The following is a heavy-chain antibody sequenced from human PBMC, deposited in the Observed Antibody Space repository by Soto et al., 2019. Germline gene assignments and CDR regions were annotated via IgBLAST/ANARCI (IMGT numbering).Heavy chain of an antibody. CDR1: GGSFSGYA. Sequence: SVKVSCKASGGSFSGYAISWVRQAPAQGLEWMGGIIPIFGSINYAQKFQGRVTLTADKSTSTGYMELSGLRSEDTAVYYCATSLVGPTTLGAFDIWGQGTMVTVSS. CDR2: IIPIFGSI. CDR3: ATSLVGPTTLGAFDI. J-gene: IGHJ3*02. D-gene: IGHD1-26*01. V-gene: IGHV1-69*06.